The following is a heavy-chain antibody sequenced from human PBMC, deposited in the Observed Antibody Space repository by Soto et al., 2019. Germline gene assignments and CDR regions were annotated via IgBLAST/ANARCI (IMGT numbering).Heavy chain of an antibody. Sequence: SETLSLTCTVSGGSISSYYWSWIRQPPGKGLEWIGYIYYSGSTNYNPSLKSRVTISVDTSKNQFSLKLSSVTAADTAVYYCARHYYSSGWYFHYVMDVWGQGTTVTVSS. V-gene: IGHV4-59*08. D-gene: IGHD6-19*01. J-gene: IGHJ6*02. CDR1: GGSISSYY. CDR3: ARHYYSSGWYFHYVMDV. CDR2: IYYSGST.